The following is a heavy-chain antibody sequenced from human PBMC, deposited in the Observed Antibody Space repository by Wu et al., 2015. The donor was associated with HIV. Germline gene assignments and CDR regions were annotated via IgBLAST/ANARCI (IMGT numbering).Heavy chain of an antibody. CDR3: ARALGYCSSTSCYSPRDAFDI. D-gene: IGHD2-2*02. CDR2: IIPLFDTT. V-gene: IGHV1-69*12. Sequence: QVQLVQSGAEVKKPGSSVKVSCEASGGSFSNYAINWVRQAPGRGLEWMGAIIPLFDTTNYAEKFQGRLTFTADESTTTAYMELSSLRSEDTAVYYCARALGYCSSTSCYSPRDAFDIWGQGTMVTVSS. J-gene: IGHJ3*02. CDR1: GGSFSNYA.